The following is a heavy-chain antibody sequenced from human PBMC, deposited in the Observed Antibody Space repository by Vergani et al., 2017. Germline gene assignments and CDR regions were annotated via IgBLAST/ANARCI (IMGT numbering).Heavy chain of an antibody. Sequence: QVQLQESGPGLVKLSETLSLPCTVSGGSISSYYWSWIRQPPGKGLEWIGYIYYSGSTNYNPSRKSRVTISVDTSKNQFSLKLSSVTAADTAVYYCARDRSTAGGLDYWGQGTLVTVSS. V-gene: IGHV4-59*01. CDR3: ARDRSTAGGLDY. CDR2: IYYSGST. CDR1: GGSISSYY. J-gene: IGHJ4*02. D-gene: IGHD6-13*01.